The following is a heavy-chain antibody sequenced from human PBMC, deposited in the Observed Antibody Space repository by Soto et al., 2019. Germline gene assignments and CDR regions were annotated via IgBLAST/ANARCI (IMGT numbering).Heavy chain of an antibody. D-gene: IGHD3-16*01. CDR1: GFTFSSYA. CDR2: INHGGST. J-gene: IGHJ6*02. V-gene: IGHV4-34*01. CDR3: ARGPLIYYYYYYGMDV. Sequence: GSLRLSCAASGFTFSSYAMSWVRQAPGKGLEWIGEINHGGSTNYNPSLKSRVTISVDTSKNQFSLKLSSVTAADTAVYYCARGPLIYYYYYYGMDVWGQGTTVTVSS.